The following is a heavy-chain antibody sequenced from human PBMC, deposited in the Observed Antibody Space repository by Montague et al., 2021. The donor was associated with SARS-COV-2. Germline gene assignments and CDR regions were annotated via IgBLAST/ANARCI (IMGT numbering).Heavy chain of an antibody. CDR3: ARVLSYYGMDV. Sequence: SLRLSFAASGFTFSSYGMHWVRQAPGKGLEWVAVIWYDGSNKYYADSVKGRFTISRDNSKNTLYPQMNSLKAEDTAVYYCARVLSYYGMDVWGQGTTVTVSS. CDR1: GFTFSSYG. CDR2: IWYDGSNK. D-gene: IGHD3-10*01. J-gene: IGHJ6*02. V-gene: IGHV3-33*01.